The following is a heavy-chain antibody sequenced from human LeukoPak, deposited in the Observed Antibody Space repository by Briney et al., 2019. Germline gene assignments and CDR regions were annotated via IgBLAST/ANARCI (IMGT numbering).Heavy chain of an antibody. V-gene: IGHV1-2*06. CDR1: GYTFTGYY. J-gene: IGHJ6*02. D-gene: IGHD3-10*01. CDR2: INPNSGGT. CDR3: ARENVLLWFGESPYYGMDV. Sequence: ASVEVSCKASGYTFTGYYMHWVRQAPGQGLEWMGRINPNSGGTNYAQKFQGRVTMTRDTSISTAYMELSRLRSDDTAVYYCARENVLLWFGESPYYGMDVWGQGTTVTVFS.